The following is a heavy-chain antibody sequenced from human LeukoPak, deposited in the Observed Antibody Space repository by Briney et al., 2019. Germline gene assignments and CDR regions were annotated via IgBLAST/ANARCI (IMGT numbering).Heavy chain of an antibody. CDR3: ASGHSGSDP. Sequence: ASVKVSCKASGYTFTGYYMHWVRQAPGHGPEWLGWINPNSGDTDYAQKFQGRVTMTRDTSINTAYMELSRLRSDDTAVYYCASGHSGSDPWGQGTLVTVSS. CDR1: GYTFTGYY. CDR2: INPNSGDT. D-gene: IGHD1-26*01. V-gene: IGHV1-2*02. J-gene: IGHJ5*02.